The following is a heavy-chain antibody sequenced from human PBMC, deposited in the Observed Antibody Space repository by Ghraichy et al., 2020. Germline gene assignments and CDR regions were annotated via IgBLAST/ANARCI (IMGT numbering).Heavy chain of an antibody. V-gene: IGHV1-18*01. CDR3: ARDYYDSTFSSTYDAFDI. Sequence: ASVKVSCKASGYTFTSYGISWVRQAPGQGLEWMGWISAYNGNTNYAQKLQGRVTMTSDTSTSTAYMELRSLRSDDTAVYYCARDYYDSTFSSTYDAFDIWGQGTMVTVSS. D-gene: IGHD3-22*01. CDR2: ISAYNGNT. CDR1: GYTFTSYG. J-gene: IGHJ3*02.